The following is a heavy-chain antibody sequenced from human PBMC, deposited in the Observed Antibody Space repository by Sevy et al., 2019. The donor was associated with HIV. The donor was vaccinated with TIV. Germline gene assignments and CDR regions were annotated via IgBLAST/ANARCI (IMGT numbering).Heavy chain of an antibody. D-gene: IGHD3-22*01. CDR3: SRTSEYCDSSGYPFDY. CDR1: GSTLPELS. V-gene: IGHV1-24*01. CDR2: FDPEDGET. J-gene: IGHJ4*02. Sequence: ASVKVSCKVSGSTLPELSMHWVRQAPGKGLEWMATFDPEDGETIYAQKFQGRVTMTEDTSTDTAYMELSSLISEDTAVYYCSRTSEYCDSSGYPFDYWGQGTLVTVSS.